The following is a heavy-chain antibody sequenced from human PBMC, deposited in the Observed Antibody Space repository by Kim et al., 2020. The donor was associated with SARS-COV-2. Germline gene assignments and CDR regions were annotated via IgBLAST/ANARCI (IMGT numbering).Heavy chain of an antibody. CDR1: GGSISSSSYY. D-gene: IGHD3-22*01. Sequence: SETLSLTCTVSGGSISSSSYYWGWIRQPPGKGLEWIGSIYYSGSTYYNPSLKSRVTISVDTSKNQFSLKLSSVTAADTAVYYCARVHYYDSSGPPPSLVDYWGQGTLVTVSS. V-gene: IGHV4-39*07. CDR2: IYYSGST. J-gene: IGHJ4*02. CDR3: ARVHYYDSSGPPPSLVDY.